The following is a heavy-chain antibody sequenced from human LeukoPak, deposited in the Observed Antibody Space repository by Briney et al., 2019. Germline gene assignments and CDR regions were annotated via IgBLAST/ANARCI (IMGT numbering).Heavy chain of an antibody. J-gene: IGHJ5*02. CDR2: ISHDGNNK. Sequence: GGSLRLFCAASGFTFSSYAMHWVRQAPGKGLEGVAVISHDGNNKYYADYVKGRFTISRDNSKNTLYLQMNSLRAEEKAVYYCAREESYHTDRSSWLNWFDPWGQGTLVTVS. CDR3: AREESYHTDRSSWLNWFDP. D-gene: IGHD6-13*01. V-gene: IGHV3-30-3*01. CDR1: GFTFSSYA.